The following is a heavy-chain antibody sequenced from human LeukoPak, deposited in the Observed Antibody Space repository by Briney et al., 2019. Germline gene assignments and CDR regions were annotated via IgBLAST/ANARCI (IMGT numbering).Heavy chain of an antibody. J-gene: IGHJ6*02. Sequence: QAGGSLRLSCAASGFTFTNYWMHWVRQAPGMGLEWVSHISRTGDSTIYGDAVKGRFTISRDNSKNVLNLQMNSLRAEDTAVYYCAFSKYTYDYAMDVWGQGTTVTVSS. CDR1: GFTFTNYW. CDR3: AFSKYTYDYAMDV. D-gene: IGHD6-6*01. CDR2: ISRTGDST. V-gene: IGHV3-23*01.